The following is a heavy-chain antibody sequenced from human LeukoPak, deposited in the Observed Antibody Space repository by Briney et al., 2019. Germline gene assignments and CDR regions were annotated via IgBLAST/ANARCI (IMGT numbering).Heavy chain of an antibody. J-gene: IGHJ4*02. Sequence: SETLPLTCTVSGDSMSGYYWGWIRQPPGKGLEWIGYIYYSGSTSYNASLKSRVTMSVDTSKNQFSLNLSSVTAADTAVYYCARVGQMATDNFDYWGQGTLVTVSS. CDR2: IYYSGST. V-gene: IGHV4-59*01. CDR1: GDSMSGYY. D-gene: IGHD5-24*01. CDR3: ARVGQMATDNFDY.